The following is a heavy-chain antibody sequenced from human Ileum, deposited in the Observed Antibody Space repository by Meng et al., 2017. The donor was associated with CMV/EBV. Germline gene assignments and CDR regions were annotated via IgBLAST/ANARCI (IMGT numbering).Heavy chain of an antibody. CDR1: GGSISSSNW. CDR2: IYHSGST. V-gene: IGHV4-4*02. Sequence: SETLSLTCAVSGGSISSSNWWSWVRQPPGTGLEWIGEIYHSGSTNYNPSLKSRVTISVDKSKNQFSLKLSSVTAADTAVYYCARDQSMITFGGVPYYYYGMDVWGQGTTVTVSS. D-gene: IGHD3-16*01. J-gene: IGHJ6*02. CDR3: ARDQSMITFGGVPYYYYGMDV.